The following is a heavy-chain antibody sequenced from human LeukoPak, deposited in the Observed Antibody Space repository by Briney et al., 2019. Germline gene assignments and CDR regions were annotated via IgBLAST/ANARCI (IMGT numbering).Heavy chain of an antibody. CDR3: ARHRDYYDT. D-gene: IGHD3-22*01. CDR2: IYSSGSA. CDR1: DSPIKNNF. V-gene: IGHV4-59*08. Sequence: SETLSLTCTVSDSPIKNNFWTWSGRPPGKGLEWIGYIYSSGSANYNPSIKSRVIISGDTSKNQISLKLTSVTAADTAVYFCARHRDYYDTWGRGTLVTVSS. J-gene: IGHJ4*01.